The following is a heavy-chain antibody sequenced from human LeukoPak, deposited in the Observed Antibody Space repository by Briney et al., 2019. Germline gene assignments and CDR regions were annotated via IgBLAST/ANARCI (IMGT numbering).Heavy chain of an antibody. CDR1: GGSISSYY. D-gene: IGHD3-22*01. Sequence: SETLSLTCTVSGGSISSYYWSWIRQPPGKGLEWIGYIYYSGSTNYNPSLKSRVTISVDTSENQFSLKLSSVTAADTAEYYCALADRSGYYLQHWGQGTLVTVSS. J-gene: IGHJ1*01. CDR2: IYYSGST. CDR3: ALADRSGYYLQH. V-gene: IGHV4-59*01.